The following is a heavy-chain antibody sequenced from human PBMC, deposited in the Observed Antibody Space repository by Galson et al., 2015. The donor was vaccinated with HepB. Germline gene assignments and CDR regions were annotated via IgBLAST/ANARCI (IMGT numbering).Heavy chain of an antibody. D-gene: IGHD3-3*01. V-gene: IGHV4-39*01. CDR2: IYYSGST. CDR1: GGSISSSSYY. Sequence: ETLSLTCTVSGGSISSSSYYWGWIRQPPGQGLEWIGSIYYSGSTYYNPSLKSRVTISVDTSKNQFSLKLSSVTAADTAVYYCARHVVPPYDFWSGYYFARGVHYYYGMDVWGQGTTVTVSS. CDR3: ARHVVPPYDFWSGYYFARGVHYYYGMDV. J-gene: IGHJ6*02.